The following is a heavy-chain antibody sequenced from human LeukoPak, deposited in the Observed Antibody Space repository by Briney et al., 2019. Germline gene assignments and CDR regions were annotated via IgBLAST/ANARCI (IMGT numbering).Heavy chain of an antibody. CDR1: GFTFTTYA. D-gene: IGHD4-23*01. CDR3: ARLGNHYYYYYMDV. J-gene: IGHJ6*03. CDR2: ISSSSSTT. V-gene: IGHV3-48*04. Sequence: GGFLILSCAASGFTFTTYAMNWVRQAPGKGLEWVSYISSSSSTTYYADSVKGRFTISRDNAKNSLYLQMNSLRAEDTAVYYCARLGNHYYYYYMDVWGKGTTVTVSS.